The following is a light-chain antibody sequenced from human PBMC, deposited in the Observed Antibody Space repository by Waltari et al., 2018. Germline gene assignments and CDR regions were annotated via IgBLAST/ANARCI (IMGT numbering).Light chain of an antibody. CDR3: QNHERLPAT. J-gene: IGKJ1*01. V-gene: IGKV3-20*01. CDR2: AAS. Sequence: EVVLTQSPGTLSLSPGGRATLSCRASPSVIKYLAWYQQRPGQAPRLLIYAASTRATGVPGRVSGSGFGTDFSLTISRLEPEDIAVYFCQNHERLPATFGQGTRVEIK. CDR1: PSVIKY.